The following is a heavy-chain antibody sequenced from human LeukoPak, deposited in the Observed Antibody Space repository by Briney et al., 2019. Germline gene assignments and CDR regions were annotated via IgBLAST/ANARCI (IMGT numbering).Heavy chain of an antibody. CDR2: MNPNSGST. Sequence: GASVKVSCKASGYTFTSYDINWVRQATGQGLEWMGWMNPNSGSTGYAQKFQGRVTITRNTSIGTAYMELSGLRSEDTAVYYCARGRSTGYPYYFEYWGQGTLVTVSP. V-gene: IGHV1-8*03. J-gene: IGHJ4*02. D-gene: IGHD5-12*01. CDR3: ARGRSTGYPYYFEY. CDR1: GYTFTSYD.